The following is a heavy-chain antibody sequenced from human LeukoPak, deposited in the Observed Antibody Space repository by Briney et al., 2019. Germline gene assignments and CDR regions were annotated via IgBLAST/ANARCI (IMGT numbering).Heavy chain of an antibody. CDR2: ISSSSSTI. CDR3: ARGSSLGEMATKIYPLMDWIRSVYYYYYMDV. Sequence: GGSLRLSCAASGFTFSSYSMNWVRQAPGKGLEWVSYISSSSSTIYYADSVKGRFTISRDNAKNSLYLQMNSLRAEDTAVYYCARGSSLGEMATKIYPLMDWIRSVYYYYYMDVWGKGTTVTVSS. D-gene: IGHD5-24*01. V-gene: IGHV3-48*01. J-gene: IGHJ6*03. CDR1: GFTFSSYS.